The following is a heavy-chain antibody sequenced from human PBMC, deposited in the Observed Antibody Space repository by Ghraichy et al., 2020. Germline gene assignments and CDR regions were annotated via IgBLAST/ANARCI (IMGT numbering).Heavy chain of an antibody. CDR2: IKQDGSDK. V-gene: IGHV3-7*01. J-gene: IGHJ4*02. CDR3: AREVAMESSFDY. CDR1: GFTFNNYW. Sequence: GESLNISCAASGFTFNNYWMTWVRQAPGNGLEWVANIKQDGSDKSYVDSVTGRFTISRDNAKKSLYLQMNSLRAEDTAVYYCAREVAMESSFDYWGKGTLVTVSS. D-gene: IGHD6-19*01.